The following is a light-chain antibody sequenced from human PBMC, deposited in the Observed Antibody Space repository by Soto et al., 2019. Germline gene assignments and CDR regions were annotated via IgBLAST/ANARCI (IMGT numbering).Light chain of an antibody. V-gene: IGKV3-20*01. Sequence: EIVMTQSPATLSVSPGERVTLSCRASQSVASHLAWYQQKPGQAPRLLIYGASNRATGIPDRFSGSGSGTDFTLTISRLEPEDFAVYYCQQYGSSGTFGQGTKVDI. J-gene: IGKJ1*01. CDR2: GAS. CDR1: QSVASH. CDR3: QQYGSSGT.